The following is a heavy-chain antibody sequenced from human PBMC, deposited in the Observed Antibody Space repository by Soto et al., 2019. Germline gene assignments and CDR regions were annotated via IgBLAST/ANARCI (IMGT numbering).Heavy chain of an antibody. V-gene: IGHV4-59*12. D-gene: IGHD5-12*01. CDR3: RGPGRKWVRASFFDY. J-gene: IGHJ4*02. CDR2: IYYSGSI. CDR1: ISGYY. Sequence: ISGYYWSWILQTTGKGLEWIGHIYYSGSINYNPSLKSRVTISVDTSKNQFSLNLSPATAADTALYYCRGPGRKWVRASFFDYRLKGTPVTV.